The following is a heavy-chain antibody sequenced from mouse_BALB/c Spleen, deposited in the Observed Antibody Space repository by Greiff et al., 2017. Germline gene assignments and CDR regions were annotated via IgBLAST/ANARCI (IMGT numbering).Heavy chain of an antibody. CDR2: ISDGGSYT. CDR3: ARGLGNWGYAMDY. J-gene: IGHJ4*01. D-gene: IGHD4-1*01. V-gene: IGHV5-4*02. CDR1: GFTFSDYY. Sequence: EVMLVESGGGLVKPGGSLKLSCAASGFTFSDYYMYWVRQTPEKRLEWVATISDGGSYTYYPDSVKGRFTISRDNAKNNLYLQMSSLKSEDTAMYYCARGLGNWGYAMDYWGQGTSVTVSS.